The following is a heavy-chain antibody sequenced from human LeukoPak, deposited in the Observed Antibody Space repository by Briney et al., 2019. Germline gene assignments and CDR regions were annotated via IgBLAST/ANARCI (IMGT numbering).Heavy chain of an antibody. CDR3: ARDRRIVVVPAAIHYYYYYGMDV. D-gene: IGHD2-2*02. Sequence: GASVKVSCKASGYTFTSYYMHWVRQAPGQGLEWMGIINPRGGSTSYAQKFQGRVTMTRDTSTSTVYMELSSLRSEDTAVYYCARDRRIVVVPAAIHYYYYYGMDVWGQGTTVTVSS. CDR1: GYTFTSYY. J-gene: IGHJ6*02. CDR2: INPRGGST. V-gene: IGHV1-46*01.